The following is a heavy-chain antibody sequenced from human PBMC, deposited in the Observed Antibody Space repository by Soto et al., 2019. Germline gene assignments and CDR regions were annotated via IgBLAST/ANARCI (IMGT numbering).Heavy chain of an antibody. V-gene: IGHV3-30-3*01. J-gene: IGHJ6*02. CDR2: ISYDGSNK. CDR3: ARSLDYGGTYYYYGMDV. Sequence: PGGSLRLSCAASGFTFSSYAMHWVRQAPGKGLEWVAVISYDGSNKYYADSVKGRFTISRDNSKNTLYLQMNSLRAEDTAVYYCARSLDYGGTYYYYGMDVWGQGTTVTVS. CDR1: GFTFSSYA. D-gene: IGHD4-17*01.